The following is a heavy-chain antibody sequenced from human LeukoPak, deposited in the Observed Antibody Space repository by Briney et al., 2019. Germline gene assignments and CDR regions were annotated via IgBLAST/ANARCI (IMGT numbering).Heavy chain of an antibody. D-gene: IGHD2-15*01. J-gene: IGHJ5*02. CDR3: ARDRIWWFDP. CDR2: IYYSGST. V-gene: IGHV4-31*03. Sequence: SQTLSLTCTVSGGSISSGDYYWSWIRQHPGKGLEWIGHIYYSGSTNYNPSLKSRVTISVDMSKTHFSLKLSSVTTADTAVYYCARDRIWWFDPWGQGTLVTVSS. CDR1: GGSISSGDYY.